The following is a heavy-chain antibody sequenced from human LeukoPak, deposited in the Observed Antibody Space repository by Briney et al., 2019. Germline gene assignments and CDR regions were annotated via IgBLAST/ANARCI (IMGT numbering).Heavy chain of an antibody. J-gene: IGHJ5*02. V-gene: IGHV4-34*01. Sequence: PSETLSLTCAVYGGSFSGYYWSWIRQPPGKGLEWIGEINHSGSTNYNPSLKSRVTISVDTSKNQFSLKLSSVTAADTAVYYCASLLGYCSSTSCSNWFDPRGQGTLVTVSS. CDR1: GGSFSGYY. CDR2: INHSGST. D-gene: IGHD2-2*01. CDR3: ASLLGYCSSTSCSNWFDP.